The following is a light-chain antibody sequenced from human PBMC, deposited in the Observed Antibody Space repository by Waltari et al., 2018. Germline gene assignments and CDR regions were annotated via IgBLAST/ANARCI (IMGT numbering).Light chain of an antibody. CDR3: SSFTSSSTLV. CDR1: SSAVGGYDY. CDR2: DVT. V-gene: IGLV2-14*03. J-gene: IGLJ2*01. Sequence: QSALPQPASVSGSPGQSITISCIVTSSAVGGYDYVSCYHQHPGKPPNLMIYDVTHPPSGVSYRFSGSKSGNTASLTISGLQAEDEADYYCSSFTSSSTLVFGGGTELTVL.